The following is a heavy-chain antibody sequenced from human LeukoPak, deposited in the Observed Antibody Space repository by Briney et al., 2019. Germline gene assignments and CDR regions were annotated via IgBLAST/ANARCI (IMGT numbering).Heavy chain of an antibody. CDR2: ISAYNGNT. V-gene: IGHV1-18*01. CDR3: ATSTSTIFGVVIIDDYYYYGMDV. J-gene: IGHJ6*02. D-gene: IGHD3-3*01. CDR1: GYTFTSYG. Sequence: ASAKVSCKASGYTFTSYGISWVRQAPGQGLEWMGWISAYNGNTNYAQKLQGRVTMTTDTSTSTAYMELRSLRSDDTAVYYCATSTSTIFGVVIIDDYYYYGMDVWGQGTTVTVSS.